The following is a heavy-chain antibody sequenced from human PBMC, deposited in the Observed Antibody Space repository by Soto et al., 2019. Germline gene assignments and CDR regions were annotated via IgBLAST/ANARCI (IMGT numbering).Heavy chain of an antibody. CDR3: ARQFIDDRRQVHAFAV. V-gene: IGHV4-39*01. D-gene: IGHD2-15*01. J-gene: IGHJ3*01. Sequence: QLQLRESGPGLVKPSETLSLTCTVSGGSVSSGSFYWGWIRQPPGKGLEWIGNIYYNGDTSYTPSLKHRAALPVATSGYQSAMMGSYVPAPAAAGYFCARQFIDDRRQVHAFAVWGQGTMVTVSS. CDR1: GGSVSSGSFY. CDR2: IYYNGDT.